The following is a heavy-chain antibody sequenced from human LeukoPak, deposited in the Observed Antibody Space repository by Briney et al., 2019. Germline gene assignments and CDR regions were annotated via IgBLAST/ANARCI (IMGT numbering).Heavy chain of an antibody. CDR2: INTGGGT. CDR1: GFTFSSYA. Sequence: PGGSLRLSCAVSGFTFSSYAMSWVRQAPGKRLEWVSTINTGGGTYYADSVKARFTMSRDNSRNTLFLQMNNLRPEDTAVYFCARDMHEYYFDYWGQGTLVTVSS. D-gene: IGHD2-2*01. V-gene: IGHV3-23*01. CDR3: ARDMHEYYFDY. J-gene: IGHJ4*02.